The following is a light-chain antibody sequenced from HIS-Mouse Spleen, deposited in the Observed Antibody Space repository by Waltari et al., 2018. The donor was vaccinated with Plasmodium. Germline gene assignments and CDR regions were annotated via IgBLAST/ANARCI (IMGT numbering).Light chain of an antibody. J-gene: IGKJ3*01. Sequence: EIVMTQSPATLSVSPGERATLSCRASQSVSSNLAWYQQKPGQAPRLLIYGASTRATGSPARFSGSGSGTEFTLTISSLQSEDFAVYYCQQYNNWSFTFGPGTKVGIK. V-gene: IGKV3-15*01. CDR1: QSVSSN. CDR2: GAS. CDR3: QQYNNWSFT.